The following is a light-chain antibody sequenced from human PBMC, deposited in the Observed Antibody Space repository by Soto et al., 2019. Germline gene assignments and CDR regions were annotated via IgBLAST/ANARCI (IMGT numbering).Light chain of an antibody. J-gene: IGKJ1*01. Sequence: DIQMTQSPSTLSASVGDRVTITCRASQSISDWLAWYQQKPGKAPKLLIYKASSLESGVPARFSGSGSGTEFTLTISSLQPDDFATYYCQQYNGERVLGQGTKVDIK. CDR1: QSISDW. CDR3: QQYNGERV. CDR2: KAS. V-gene: IGKV1-5*03.